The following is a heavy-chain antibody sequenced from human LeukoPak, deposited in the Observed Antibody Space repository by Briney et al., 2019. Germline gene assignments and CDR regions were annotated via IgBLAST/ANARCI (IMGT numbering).Heavy chain of an antibody. Sequence: GGSLRLSCAASGFTFISYAMSWVRQAHGKGLEWVSVISGSGGRTYYADSVKGRFTISRDNSKNTLFLQMNSLRAEDTAVYYCAKDEDIAAGVCYFDYWRQGKVITVSS. V-gene: IGHV3-23*01. D-gene: IGHD6-13*01. CDR1: GFTFISYA. J-gene: IGHJ4*02. CDR3: AKDEDIAAGVCYFDY. CDR2: ISGSGGRT.